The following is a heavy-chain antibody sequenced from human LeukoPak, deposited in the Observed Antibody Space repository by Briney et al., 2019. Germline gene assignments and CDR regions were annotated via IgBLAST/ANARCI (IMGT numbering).Heavy chain of an antibody. D-gene: IGHD3-22*01. V-gene: IGHV3-43*02. J-gene: IGHJ4*02. CDR2: ISGGGGST. Sequence: PGGSLRLSCAASGFTFDDYAMHWVRQAPGKGLEWVSLISGGGGSTYYADSVKGRFTISRDNSKNSLYLQMNSLRTEDTALYYCAKDIPDYYYDSSGYISLFDYWGQGTLVTVSS. CDR1: GFTFDDYA. CDR3: AKDIPDYYYDSSGYISLFDY.